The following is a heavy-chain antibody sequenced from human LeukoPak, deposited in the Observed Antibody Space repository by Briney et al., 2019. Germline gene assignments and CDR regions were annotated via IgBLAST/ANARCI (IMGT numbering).Heavy chain of an antibody. CDR2: INPSGGST. CDR1: GYTFTSYY. CDR3: ARDMSVGATGY. J-gene: IGHJ4*02. D-gene: IGHD1-26*01. Sequence: ASVKVSCKASGYTFTSYYMHWVRHPPGQRLEWMGIINPSGGSTSYAQNFQGRVTMTRDTSTSTVYMGLSSLRSEDTAVYYCARDMSVGATGYWGQGTLVTVSS. V-gene: IGHV1-46*01.